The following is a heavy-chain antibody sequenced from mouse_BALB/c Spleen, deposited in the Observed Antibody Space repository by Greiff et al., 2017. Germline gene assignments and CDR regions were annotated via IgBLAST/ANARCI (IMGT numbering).Heavy chain of an antibody. D-gene: IGHD1-1*01. Sequence: EVQLVESGGGLVQPGGSRKLSCAASGFTFSSFGMHWVRQAPEKGLEWVAYISSGSSTIYYADTVKGRFTISRDNPKNTLFLQMTSLRSEDTAMYYCARRDYYYGSSYEGYAMDYWGQGTSVTVSS. V-gene: IGHV5-17*02. CDR1: GFTFSSFG. CDR2: ISSGSSTI. J-gene: IGHJ4*01. CDR3: ARRDYYYGSSYEGYAMDY.